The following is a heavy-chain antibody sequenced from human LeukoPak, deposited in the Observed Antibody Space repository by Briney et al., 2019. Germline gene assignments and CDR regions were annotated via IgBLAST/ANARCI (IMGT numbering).Heavy chain of an antibody. J-gene: IGHJ4*02. V-gene: IGHV1-24*01. Sequence: ASVKVSCKVSGYTLTELSMHWVRQAPGKGLEWMGGFDPEDGETIYAQKFQGRVTMTEDTSTDTAYMELSSLRSEDTAVYYCATAGGSGWGDFDYWGQGTLGTVSS. D-gene: IGHD6-19*01. CDR1: GYTLTELS. CDR3: ATAGGSGWGDFDY. CDR2: FDPEDGET.